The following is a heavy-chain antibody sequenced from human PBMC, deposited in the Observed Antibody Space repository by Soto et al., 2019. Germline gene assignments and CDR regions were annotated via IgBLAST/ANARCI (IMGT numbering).Heavy chain of an antibody. CDR1: GGSISSSSYY. Sequence: QLQLQESGPGLVKPSETLSLTCTVSGGSISSSSYYWGWIRQPPGKGLEWIGSIYYSGSTYYNPSLKSRVTISVDTSKNQFSLKLSSVTAADTAVYYCARLAYDILTGHFDYWGQGTLVTVSS. D-gene: IGHD3-9*01. V-gene: IGHV4-39*01. J-gene: IGHJ4*02. CDR2: IYYSGST. CDR3: ARLAYDILTGHFDY.